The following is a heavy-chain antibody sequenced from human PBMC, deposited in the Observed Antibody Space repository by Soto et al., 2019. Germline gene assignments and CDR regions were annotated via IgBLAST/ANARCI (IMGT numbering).Heavy chain of an antibody. J-gene: IGHJ4*02. D-gene: IGHD3-16*01. CDR1: GGSVSSGSYY. Sequence: QVQLQESGPGLVKPSETLSLTCTVSGGSVSSGSYYWYWIRQPPGKGLEWIAYISYSGRSSYNSSLKRRITISVDTAKNQFSLNLSSVTAADTAVYYCARGARLILGYWGQGTLVTVSS. CDR3: ARGARLILGY. CDR2: ISYSGRS. V-gene: IGHV4-61*01.